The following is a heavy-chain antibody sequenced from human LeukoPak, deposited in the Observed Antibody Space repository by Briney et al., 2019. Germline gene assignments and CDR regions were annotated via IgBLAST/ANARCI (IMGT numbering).Heavy chain of an antibody. J-gene: IGHJ3*02. D-gene: IGHD6-13*01. V-gene: IGHV3-30*02. CDR2: IRYDGSNK. CDR1: GFTFSSYG. Sequence: GGSLRLSCAASGFTFSSYGMHWVRQAPGKGLEWVAFIRYDGSNKYYADSVKGRFTISRDNSKNTLYLQMNSLRAEDTAVYYCAKDHIAAAGTSGDAFDIWGQGTMVTVSS. CDR3: AKDHIAAAGTSGDAFDI.